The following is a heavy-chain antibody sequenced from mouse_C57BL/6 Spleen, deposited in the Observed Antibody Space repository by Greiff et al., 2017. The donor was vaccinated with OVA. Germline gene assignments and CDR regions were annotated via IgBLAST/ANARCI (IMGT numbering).Heavy chain of an antibody. Sequence: DVQLVESGGGLVQPGGSLSLSCAASGFTFTDYYMSWVRQPPGKALECLGFIRYKANGYTTEYSASVKGRFAISRDNSQSILYLQMNALRAEDSATYYCARGLGTFDYWGQGTTLTVSS. V-gene: IGHV7-3*01. CDR2: IRYKANGYTT. CDR3: ARGLGTFDY. CDR1: GFTFTDYY. D-gene: IGHD4-1*01. J-gene: IGHJ2*01.